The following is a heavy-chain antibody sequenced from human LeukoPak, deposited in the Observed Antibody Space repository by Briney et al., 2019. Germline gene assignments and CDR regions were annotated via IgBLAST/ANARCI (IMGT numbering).Heavy chain of an antibody. CDR3: AKESGSYYVDWFDP. CDR1: GFTFSNYV. D-gene: IGHD1-26*01. CDR2: ISGTGGST. J-gene: IGHJ5*02. V-gene: IGHV3-23*01. Sequence: GSLRLSCAASGFTFSNYVMSWVRQAPGKGLEWVSAISGTGGSTYYADSVKGRFTISRDNSKNTLYLQMNSLRAEDTAVYYCAKESGSYYVDWFDPWGQGTLVTVSS.